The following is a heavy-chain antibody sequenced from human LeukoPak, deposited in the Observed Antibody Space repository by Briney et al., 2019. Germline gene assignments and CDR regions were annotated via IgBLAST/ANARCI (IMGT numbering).Heavy chain of an antibody. CDR3: ASEGELGYGYFY. CDR1: GFTFSSYA. V-gene: IGHV3-30-3*01. D-gene: IGHD5-18*01. CDR2: ISYDGSNK. Sequence: PGGSLRLSCAAPGFTFSSYAMHWVRQAPGKGLEWVAVISYDGSNKYYADSVKGRFTVSRDNAKNSLYLQMNSLTVEDTAVYYCASEGELGYGYFYWGQGTLVTVPS. J-gene: IGHJ4*02.